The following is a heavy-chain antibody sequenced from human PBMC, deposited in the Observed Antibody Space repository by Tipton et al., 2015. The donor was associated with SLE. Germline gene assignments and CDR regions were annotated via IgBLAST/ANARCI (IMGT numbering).Heavy chain of an antibody. Sequence: LRLSCTVSGGSISSSSYYWGWIRQPPGKGLQWIGSIYYSGTTYYNPSLKSRVTISVDTSKNQFSLKLTSVTAADSAVYYCGTSTVASDIWGQGTMLTVSS. CDR1: GGSISSSSYY. CDR3: GTSTVASDI. D-gene: IGHD4-11*01. J-gene: IGHJ3*02. V-gene: IGHV4-39*07. CDR2: IYYSGTT.